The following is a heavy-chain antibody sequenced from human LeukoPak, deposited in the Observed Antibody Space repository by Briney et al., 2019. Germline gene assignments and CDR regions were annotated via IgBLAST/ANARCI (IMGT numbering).Heavy chain of an antibody. CDR1: GFSLSTSGVG. D-gene: IGHD5-12*01. V-gene: IGHV2-5*02. CDR3: ARRLGYGSNPPLDY. J-gene: IGHJ4*02. Sequence: SGPTLVKPTQTLTLTCTFSGFSLSTSGVGVGWIRQPPGKALEWVTVLYWDDDKRYSPALKSRATITKDTSKNQVVLTMTNMDPVDTATYFCARRLGYGSNPPLDYWGQGTLVTVSS. CDR2: LYWDDDK.